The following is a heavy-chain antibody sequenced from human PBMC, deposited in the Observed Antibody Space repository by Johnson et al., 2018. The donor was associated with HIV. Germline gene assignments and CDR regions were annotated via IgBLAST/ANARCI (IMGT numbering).Heavy chain of an antibody. Sequence: VQLVEYGGGVVQPGRSLRLSCAASGFTFSNYAIHWVRQAPGKGLEWVAFIRYDGSYKYYGDSVKGRFTISRDNSKNTLYMQMNSLRAEDTAVYYCAKDPVQGVGLDIWGQGTMVTVSS. CDR3: AKDPVQGVGLDI. CDR2: IRYDGSYK. CDR1: GFTFSNYA. D-gene: IGHD2-8*02. V-gene: IGHV3-30*02. J-gene: IGHJ3*02.